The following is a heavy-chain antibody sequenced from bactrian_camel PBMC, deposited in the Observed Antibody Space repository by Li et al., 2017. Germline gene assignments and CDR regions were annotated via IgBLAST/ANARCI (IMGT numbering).Heavy chain of an antibody. Sequence: HVQLVESGGGSVQTGGSLRLSCTANVFNYEDNCMGWFRREPGKEREAVARIYTRDGTTYYSSSVKGRFTISRDNANNTVYLQMGSLKPEDTAMYICAADFLCEFLDTHPSAMGYWGKGTQVTVS. CDR2: IYTRDGTT. V-gene: IGHV3S63*01. D-gene: IGHD1*01. J-gene: IGHJ7*01. CDR1: VFNYEDNC.